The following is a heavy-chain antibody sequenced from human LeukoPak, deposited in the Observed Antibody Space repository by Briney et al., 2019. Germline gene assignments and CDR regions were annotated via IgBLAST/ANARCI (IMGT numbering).Heavy chain of an antibody. Sequence: GGSLRLSCAASGFTFSDYYMSWIRQAPGKGLKWVSYISSSGSTIYYADSVKGRFTISRDNAKNSLYLQMNSLRAEDTAVYYCARDSCSSTSCYNFDYWGQGTLVTVSS. CDR1: GFTFSDYY. D-gene: IGHD2-2*02. V-gene: IGHV3-11*04. CDR2: ISSSGSTI. J-gene: IGHJ4*02. CDR3: ARDSCSSTSCYNFDY.